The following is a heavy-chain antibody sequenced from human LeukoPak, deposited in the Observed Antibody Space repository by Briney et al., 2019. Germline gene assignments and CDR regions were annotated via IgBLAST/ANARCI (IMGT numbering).Heavy chain of an antibody. J-gene: IGHJ4*02. D-gene: IGHD6-19*01. CDR2: ISDSGGST. CDR3: ANLGYSSGWYKATYFDY. Sequence: PGGSLRLSCAASGFTFSSSAMSWVRQAPGKGLEWVSGISDSGGSTYYADSVKGRFTISRDNSKNTLYLQMNSLRAEDTAVYYCANLGYSSGWYKATYFDYWGQGTLVTVSS. V-gene: IGHV3-23*01. CDR1: GFTFSSSA.